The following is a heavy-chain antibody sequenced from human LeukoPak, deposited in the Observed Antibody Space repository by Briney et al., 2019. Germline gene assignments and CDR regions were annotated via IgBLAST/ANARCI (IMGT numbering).Heavy chain of an antibody. CDR1: GFTFSSYG. J-gene: IGHJ4*02. Sequence: GGHLRLSCAASGFTFSSYGMHWVRQAPGKGLEWVAFIRYDGSNKYYADSVKGRFTISRDNSKNTLYLQMNSLRAEDTAVYYCAKDNYDYGDYDGGDYWGQGTLVTVSS. D-gene: IGHD4-17*01. CDR2: IRYDGSNK. V-gene: IGHV3-30*02. CDR3: AKDNYDYGDYDGGDY.